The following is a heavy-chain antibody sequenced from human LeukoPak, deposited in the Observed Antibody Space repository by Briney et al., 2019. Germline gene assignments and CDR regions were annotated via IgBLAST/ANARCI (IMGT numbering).Heavy chain of an antibody. CDR1: GFTFSSYA. J-gene: IGHJ4*02. V-gene: IGHV3-30-3*01. D-gene: IGHD1-26*01. CDR3: RVGATESYFDY. Sequence: GGSLRLSCAASGFTFSSYAMHWVRQAPGKGLEWVAVISYDGSNEYFADSVKGRFSISRDNSKNTLYLQMNSLRVEDTAVYYCRVGATESYFDYWGQGTLVTVSS. CDR2: ISYDGSNE.